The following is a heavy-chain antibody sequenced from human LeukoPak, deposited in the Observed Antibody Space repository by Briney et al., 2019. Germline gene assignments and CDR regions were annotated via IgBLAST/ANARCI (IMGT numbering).Heavy chain of an antibody. D-gene: IGHD6-13*01. J-gene: IGHJ5*02. Sequence: GGSLRLSCADYGFTFTSLSMTWVRQAPGKGLEWVSSISSGSSYIYYADSVKGRFTISRDSAKNSLYLQMNSLRVEDTAVHYCARGGAAATMGSWFDPWGQGTLVTVSS. V-gene: IGHV3-21*01. CDR3: ARGGAAATMGSWFDP. CDR2: ISSGSSYI. CDR1: GFTFTSLS.